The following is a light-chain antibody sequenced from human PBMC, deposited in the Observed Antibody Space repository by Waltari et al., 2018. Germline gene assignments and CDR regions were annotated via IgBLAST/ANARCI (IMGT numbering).Light chain of an antibody. CDR1: QGVSRA. CDR2: GAS. V-gene: IGKV3-20*01. J-gene: IGKJ1*01. CDR3: QHYLRLPVT. Sequence: EIVLTQSPGTLSLSIGERATLSCRASQGVSRALAWYQQKPGQAPRLLIYGASTRATGIPDRFSGSGSGTDFSLTISRLEPDDFAVYYCQHYLRLPVTFGQGTTVEI.